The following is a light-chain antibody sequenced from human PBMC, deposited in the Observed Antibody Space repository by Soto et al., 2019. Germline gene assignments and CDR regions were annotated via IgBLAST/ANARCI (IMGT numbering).Light chain of an antibody. J-gene: IGKJ2*02. CDR1: QSVSIW. Sequence: DIQMTQSPSTLSAFVGDRVTITCRASQSVSIWLAWYQQKPGKALRLLISKASTLESGVPSRFSGSGSGTEFTLSISSLQPEDFATYYCQQYRSASTFGQGTKLEIK. V-gene: IGKV1-5*03. CDR3: QQYRSAST. CDR2: KAS.